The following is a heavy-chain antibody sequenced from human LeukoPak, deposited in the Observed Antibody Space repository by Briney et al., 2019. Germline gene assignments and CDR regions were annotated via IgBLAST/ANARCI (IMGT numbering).Heavy chain of an antibody. CDR1: GFTFSSYA. J-gene: IGHJ4*02. CDR3: AKDHYWGIDY. D-gene: IGHD3-16*01. Sequence: PGGSLRLSCAASGFTFSSYAMHWVRQAPGKGLEWVAVISYDGSNKYYADSVKGRFTISRDNSKNTLYLQMNSLRAEDTGVYYCAKDHYWGIDYWGRGTLVTVSS. V-gene: IGHV3-30-3*01. CDR2: ISYDGSNK.